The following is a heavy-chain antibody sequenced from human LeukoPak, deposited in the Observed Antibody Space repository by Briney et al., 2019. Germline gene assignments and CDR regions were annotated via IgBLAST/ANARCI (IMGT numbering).Heavy chain of an antibody. D-gene: IGHD1-26*01. CDR2: IRGGDDRA. CDR1: GFTVSTYA. CDR3: AVRGGALVKPTTRAFDV. Sequence: GGSLRLSCAASGFTVSTYAMSWVRQAPGKGLQWVSGIRGGDDRAYYADSVKGRFTLSRDNSRNTLYLQMNSLRAEDTAIYYCAVRGGALVKPTTRAFDVWGQGTMVTVSS. J-gene: IGHJ3*01. V-gene: IGHV3-23*01.